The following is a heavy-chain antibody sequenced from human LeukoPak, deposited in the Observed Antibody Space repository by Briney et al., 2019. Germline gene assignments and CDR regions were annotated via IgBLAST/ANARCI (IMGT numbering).Heavy chain of an antibody. J-gene: IGHJ4*02. CDR1: GFTFCSYA. Sequence: PGESRRLSCPVSGFTFCSYARHWVGQAARKGLEWVAVMSYDGSNKYYADSVKGRFTISRDNSKNTLYLQTNGLRAEDTAVYYCARDGPPIQLWPAGYFDYWGQGTLVTVSS. CDR2: MSYDGSNK. D-gene: IGHD5-18*01. V-gene: IGHV3-30*04. CDR3: ARDGPPIQLWPAGYFDY.